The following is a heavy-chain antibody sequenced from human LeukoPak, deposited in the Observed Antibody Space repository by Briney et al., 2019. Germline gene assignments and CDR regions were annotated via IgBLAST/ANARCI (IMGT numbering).Heavy chain of an antibody. J-gene: IGHJ6*03. CDR2: ISAHNGNT. D-gene: IGHD3-16*01. V-gene: IGHV1-18*01. Sequence: ASVKVSCKASDYTFTTYGLSWVRQAPGQGLEWMGWISAHNGNTNYARKFQGRVTMTTDTSTSTAYMELRSLTSDDTAVYYCARDGVVPFYYEDYYMDVWGKGTTVTISS. CDR1: DYTFTTYG. CDR3: ARDGVVPFYYEDYYMDV.